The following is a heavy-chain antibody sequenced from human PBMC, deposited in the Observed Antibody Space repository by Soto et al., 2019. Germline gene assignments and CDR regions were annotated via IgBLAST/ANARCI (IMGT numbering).Heavy chain of an antibody. Sequence: PGGSLRLSCAASGFIFGNHGMTRVRQAPGRALEWVSTINANAIDTHHADSVKGRFTISRDNSKSTLDLQMNSLRAEDTAVYYCARDIRPGTKGYYYYGMDVWGQGTTVTVSS. CDR2: INANAIDT. D-gene: IGHD1-7*01. CDR3: ARDIRPGTKGYYYYGMDV. V-gene: IGHV3-23*01. CDR1: GFIFGNHG. J-gene: IGHJ6*02.